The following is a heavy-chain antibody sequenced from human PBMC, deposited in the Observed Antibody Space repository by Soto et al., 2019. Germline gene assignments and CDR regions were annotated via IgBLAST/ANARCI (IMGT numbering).Heavy chain of an antibody. CDR2: ISGSGGST. CDR1: GFTFSSYA. V-gene: IGHV3-23*01. J-gene: IGHJ5*02. D-gene: IGHD4-17*01. Sequence: EVQLLESGGGLVQPGGSLRLSCAASGFTFSSYAMSWVRQAPGKGLEWVSAISGSGGSTYYADSVKGRFTILRDNSKNTLYLQMNSLRAEDTAVYYCAKDRGLYGDYDHWGQGTLVTVSS. CDR3: AKDRGLYGDYDH.